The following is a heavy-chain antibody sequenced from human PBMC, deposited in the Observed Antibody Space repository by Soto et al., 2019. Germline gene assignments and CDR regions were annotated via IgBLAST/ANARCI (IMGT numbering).Heavy chain of an antibody. CDR2: ISSSSSYI. CDR3: ARDSPYGSGAFDY. D-gene: IGHD3-10*01. J-gene: IGHJ4*02. V-gene: IGHV3-21*01. Sequence: GGSLRLSCAASGFTFSSYSMNWVRQAPGKGLEWVSSISSSSSYIYYADSVKGRFTISRDNAKNSLYLQMNSLRAEDTAVYYCARDSPYGSGAFDYWGQGTLVTVSS. CDR1: GFTFSSYS.